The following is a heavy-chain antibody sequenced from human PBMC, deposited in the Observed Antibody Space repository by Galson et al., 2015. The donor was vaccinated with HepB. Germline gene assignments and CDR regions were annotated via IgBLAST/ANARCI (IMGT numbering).Heavy chain of an antibody. D-gene: IGHD3-3*01. CDR1: GFNFNDYG. Sequence: SLRLSCAGSGFNFNDYGLHWVRQAPGKGLEWVSGISWNSASVAYADSVQGRFTASRDNAKNSLYLQMNSLRAEDTALYYCAKDIGRYYDFWSGYGLTYDFGLDVWGQGTTVTVSS. CDR2: ISWNSASV. CDR3: AKDIGRYYDFWSGYGLTYDFGLDV. V-gene: IGHV3-9*01. J-gene: IGHJ6*02.